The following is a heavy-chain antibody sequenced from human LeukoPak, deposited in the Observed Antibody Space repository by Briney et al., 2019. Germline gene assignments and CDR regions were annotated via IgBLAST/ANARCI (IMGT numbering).Heavy chain of an antibody. CDR1: EFTFSSYA. D-gene: IGHD3-3*01. V-gene: IGHV3-30-3*01. J-gene: IGHJ5*02. Sequence: RSLRLSCAASEFTFSSYAMHWVRQAPGKGLEWLAVISKDGTNQYYADFVKGRFTISRDNSKNTLYLQMNSLRDEDTAVYYCARDPLFGVGIYNWFDPWGPGTLVTVSS. CDR2: ISKDGTNQ. CDR3: ARDPLFGVGIYNWFDP.